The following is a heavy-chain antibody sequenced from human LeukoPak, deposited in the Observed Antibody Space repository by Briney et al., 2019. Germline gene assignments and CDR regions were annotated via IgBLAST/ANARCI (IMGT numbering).Heavy chain of an antibody. J-gene: IGHJ4*02. CDR2: ISAYNGNT. Sequence: ASVKVSCXASGYTFTSYGISWVRQAPGQGLEWMGWISAYNGNTNYAQKLQGRVTMTTDTSTSTAYMELRSLRSDDTAMYYCARPGDDVYSSGWYVVDKSYYFDYWGQGTLVTVSS. CDR3: ARPGDDVYSSGWYVVDKSYYFDY. D-gene: IGHD6-19*01. CDR1: GYTFTSYG. V-gene: IGHV1-18*01.